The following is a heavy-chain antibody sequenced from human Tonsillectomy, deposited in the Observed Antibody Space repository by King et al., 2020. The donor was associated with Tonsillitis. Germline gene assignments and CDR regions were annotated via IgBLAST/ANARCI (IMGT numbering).Heavy chain of an antibody. Sequence: QLQESGPGLVKPSQTLSLTCTVSGGSISSGDYYWSWIRKPPGKGLEWIGYFYYSGSTYYNPSLNSRVPISVDTPKNQFSLKLSSVTAADTAVYYCALYYYDSSGTFDPWGQGTLVTVSS. CDR2: FYYSGST. D-gene: IGHD3-22*01. V-gene: IGHV4-30-4*01. J-gene: IGHJ5*02. CDR1: GGSISSGDYY. CDR3: ALYYYDSSGTFDP.